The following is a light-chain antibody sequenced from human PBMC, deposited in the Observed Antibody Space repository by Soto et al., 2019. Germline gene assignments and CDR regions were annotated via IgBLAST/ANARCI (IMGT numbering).Light chain of an antibody. CDR1: QNIRSH. Sequence: IQMTQSPSAQSASVGDTVTITCRASQNIRSHLNWYQQKPGKAPKLLIYEASSLESGVPSRFSGSGSGTEFTLTISGLQPDDFASYYCQQYNSYPTTFGQGTRLEIK. CDR2: EAS. V-gene: IGKV1-13*02. CDR3: QQYNSYPTT. J-gene: IGKJ5*01.